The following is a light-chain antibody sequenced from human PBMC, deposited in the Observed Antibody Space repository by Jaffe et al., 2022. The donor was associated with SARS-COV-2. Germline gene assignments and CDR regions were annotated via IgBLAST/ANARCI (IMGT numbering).Light chain of an antibody. J-gene: IGKJ3*01. CDR2: SAS. Sequence: DIQLTQSPSSLSASVGDAITITCRASRSISTYLNWYQQRPGKAPKLLIYSASSLQTGVPSRFSASGSGTDFTLTIRSLQPEDFATYFCQESFDTQLTFGPGTKVDI. V-gene: IGKV1-39*01. CDR1: RSISTY. CDR3: QESFDTQLT.